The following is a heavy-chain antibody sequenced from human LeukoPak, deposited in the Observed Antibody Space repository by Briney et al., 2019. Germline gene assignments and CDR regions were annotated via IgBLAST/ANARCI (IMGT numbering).Heavy chain of an antibody. Sequence: SETLFLTCTVSGGSISSSSYYWGWIRQPPGKGLEWIGSIYYSGSTYYNPSLKSRLTLSVDPSKNQFSLKLSSVTAADTAVYYCARMGGYCSSTSCQYNWFDPWGQGTLVTVSS. CDR2: IYYSGST. D-gene: IGHD2-2*03. V-gene: IGHV4-39*07. CDR3: ARMGGYCSSTSCQYNWFDP. J-gene: IGHJ5*02. CDR1: GGSISSSSYY.